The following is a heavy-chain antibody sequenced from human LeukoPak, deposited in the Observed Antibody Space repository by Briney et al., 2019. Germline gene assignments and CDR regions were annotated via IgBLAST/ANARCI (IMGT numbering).Heavy chain of an antibody. Sequence: PSETLSLTCIVSGASPSSRYWSWIRQPPGRTLEWIGYIYNGRDTKYNPSLTSRVTISVDTSKNQFSLKLTSLTAADTAMYYCAQTTGWPGFDFWGPGALVTVSS. V-gene: IGHV4-4*08. J-gene: IGHJ4*02. CDR3: AQTTGWPGFDF. CDR1: GASPSSRY. CDR2: IYNGRDT. D-gene: IGHD6-19*01.